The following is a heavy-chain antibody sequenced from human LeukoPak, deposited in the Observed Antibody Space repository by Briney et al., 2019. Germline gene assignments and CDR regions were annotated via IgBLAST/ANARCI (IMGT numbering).Heavy chain of an antibody. CDR3: ARGLYYYDSSGYYFDY. V-gene: IGHV1-2*02. Sequence: ASVKVSCKASGYTFTGYYMHWVRQAPGQGLEWMGWINPNSGGTNYAQKFQGRVTMTRDTSISTAYMELSRLRSDDTAVYYCARGLYYYDSSGYYFDYWGQGTLVTVSS. CDR2: INPNSGGT. CDR1: GYTFTGYY. D-gene: IGHD3-22*01. J-gene: IGHJ4*02.